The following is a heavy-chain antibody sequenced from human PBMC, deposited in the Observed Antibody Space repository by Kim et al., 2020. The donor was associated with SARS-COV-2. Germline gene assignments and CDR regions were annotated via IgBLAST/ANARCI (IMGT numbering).Heavy chain of an antibody. D-gene: IGHD5-12*01. J-gene: IGHJ4*02. CDR3: ARGDGYNHNVDY. V-gene: IGHV4-59*01. CDR2: IYYSGST. Sequence: SETLSLTCTVSGGSISSYYWSWIRQPPGKGLEWIGYIYYSGSTNYNPSLKSRVTISVDTSKNQFSLKLSSVTAADTAVYYCARGDGYNHNVDYWGQGTLVPVSS. CDR1: GGSISSYY.